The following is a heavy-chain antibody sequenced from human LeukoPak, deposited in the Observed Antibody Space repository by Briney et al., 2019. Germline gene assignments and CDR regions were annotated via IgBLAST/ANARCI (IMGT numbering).Heavy chain of an antibody. Sequence: PGGSLRLSCAASGFTFSSYGMHWVRQAPGKGLEWVAVIWYDGSNKYYADSVKGRFTISRDNAKNTLYLQMNSLRAEDTAVYYCARPPPYCSSTSCLDYWGQGTLVTVSS. D-gene: IGHD2-2*01. V-gene: IGHV3-33*01. CDR2: IWYDGSNK. CDR1: GFTFSSYG. J-gene: IGHJ4*02. CDR3: ARPPPYCSSTSCLDY.